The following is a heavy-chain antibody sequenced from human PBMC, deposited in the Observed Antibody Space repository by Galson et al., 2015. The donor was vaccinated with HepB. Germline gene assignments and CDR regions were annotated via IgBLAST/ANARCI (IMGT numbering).Heavy chain of an antibody. CDR2: IFYSGYT. CDR3: ARTKEYHYDSGGYWVFFDY. CDR1: GGSISSYY. V-gene: IGHV4-59*01. J-gene: IGHJ4*02. D-gene: IGHD3-22*01. Sequence: LSLTCTVSGGSISSYYWTWIRQPPGKGLEWIGYIFYSGYTNYNPSLKSRVTISVDTSKNQFSLKLRSVTAADTAVYYCARTKEYHYDSGGYWVFFDYWGQGTLVTVSS.